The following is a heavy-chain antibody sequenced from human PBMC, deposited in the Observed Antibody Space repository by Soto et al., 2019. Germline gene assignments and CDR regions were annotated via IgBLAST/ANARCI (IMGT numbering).Heavy chain of an antibody. D-gene: IGHD6-13*01. CDR2: ISSSSSYI. J-gene: IGHJ3*02. Sequence: GGSLRLSCAASGFTFSSYSMNWVRQAPGKGLEWVSSISSSSSYIYYAGSVKGRFTISRDNAKNSLYLQMNSLRAEDTAVYYCARDFASDEISAAGLGDAFDIWGQGTMVTVSS. V-gene: IGHV3-21*01. CDR3: ARDFASDEISAAGLGDAFDI. CDR1: GFTFSSYS.